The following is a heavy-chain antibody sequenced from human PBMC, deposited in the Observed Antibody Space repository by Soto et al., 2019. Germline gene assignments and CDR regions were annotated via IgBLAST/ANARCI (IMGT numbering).Heavy chain of an antibody. Sequence: GGSLRLSCEASGYTFIGFDMHWVRQPTGKGLEWVSTIGTAGDTYYAVSVKGRFTISRDNAKNSLSLQMNSLRAGDTAVYFCARGQEVGAHFFDSWGQGTQVTVSS. CDR3: ARGQEVGAHFFDS. CDR1: GYTFIGFD. CDR2: IGTAGDT. D-gene: IGHD2-15*01. V-gene: IGHV3-13*01. J-gene: IGHJ4*02.